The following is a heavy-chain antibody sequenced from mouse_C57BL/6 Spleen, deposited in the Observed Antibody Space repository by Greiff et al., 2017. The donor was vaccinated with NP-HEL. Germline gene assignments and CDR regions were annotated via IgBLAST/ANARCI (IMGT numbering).Heavy chain of an antibody. Sequence: EVKVEESGGGLVKPGGSLKLSCAASGFTFSSYAMSWVRQTPEKRLEWVATISDGGSYTYYPDNVKGRFTISRDNAKNNLYLQMSHLKSEDTAMYYCARDLIYYDYDGAYWGQGTLVTVSA. CDR2: ISDGGSYT. V-gene: IGHV5-4*01. CDR3: ARDLIYYDYDGAY. J-gene: IGHJ3*01. CDR1: GFTFSSYA. D-gene: IGHD2-4*01.